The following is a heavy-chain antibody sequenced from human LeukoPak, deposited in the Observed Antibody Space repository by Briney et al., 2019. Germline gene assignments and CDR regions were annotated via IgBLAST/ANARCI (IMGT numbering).Heavy chain of an antibody. CDR2: IKQDGSEK. CDR1: GSTFSSYW. Sequence: GGSLRLSCAASGSTFSSYWMSWVRQAPGKGLEWVANIKQDGSEKYYVDSVKGRFTISRDNAKNSLYLQMNSLRAEDTAVYYCARGYYDFWSGYYVFPPGYYYYGMDVWGQGTTVTVSS. V-gene: IGHV3-7*01. J-gene: IGHJ6*02. D-gene: IGHD3-3*01. CDR3: ARGYYDFWSGYYVFPPGYYYYGMDV.